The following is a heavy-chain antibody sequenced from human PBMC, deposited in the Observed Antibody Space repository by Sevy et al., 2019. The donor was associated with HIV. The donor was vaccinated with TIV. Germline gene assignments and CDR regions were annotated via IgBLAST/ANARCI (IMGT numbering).Heavy chain of an antibody. J-gene: IGHJ4*02. D-gene: IGHD1-26*01. CDR3: ARGATFGGSYPYFDY. Sequence: SETLSLTCTVSAGSINDYYWSWIRQPAGKELEWVGRIYSSGNTNYNPSLKSRLTMSLDTSENQFSLKLNSVTASDTALYYCARGATFGGSYPYFDYWGQGALVTVSS. CDR1: AGSINDYY. V-gene: IGHV4-4*07. CDR2: IYSSGNT.